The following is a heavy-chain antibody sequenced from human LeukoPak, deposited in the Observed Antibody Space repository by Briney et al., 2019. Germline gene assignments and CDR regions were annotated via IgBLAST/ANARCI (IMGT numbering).Heavy chain of an antibody. CDR1: GFTFSSYG. CDR3: AKTLRVYSDSSGQIDY. J-gene: IGHJ4*02. V-gene: IGHV3-30*18. CDR2: ISYDGSNK. D-gene: IGHD3-22*01. Sequence: PGRSLRLSCAAFGFTFSSYGMHWVRQAPGKGQEWVEVISYDGSNKYCADSVKGRFTISRDNSKNTLYLQMNSLRAEDTAVYYCAKTLRVYSDSSGQIDYCGQGTLVTVSS.